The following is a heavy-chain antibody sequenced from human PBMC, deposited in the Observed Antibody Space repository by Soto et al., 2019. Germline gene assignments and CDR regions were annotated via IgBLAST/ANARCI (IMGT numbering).Heavy chain of an antibody. CDR2: IIPIFGTA. J-gene: IGHJ4*02. D-gene: IGHD1-26*01. V-gene: IGHV1-69*13. CDR3: ARARLIVGATTHFDY. CDR1: GGTFSSYA. Sequence: SVKVSFKASGGTFSSYAISWVRQAPGQGLEWMGGIIPIFGTANYAQKFQGRVTITADESTSTAYMELSSLRSEDTAVYYCARARLIVGATTHFDYWGQGTLVTVSS.